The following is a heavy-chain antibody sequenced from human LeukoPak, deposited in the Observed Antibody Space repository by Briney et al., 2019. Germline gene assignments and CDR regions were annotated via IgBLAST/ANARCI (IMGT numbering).Heavy chain of an antibody. J-gene: IGHJ3*02. CDR1: GYTFTSYD. V-gene: IGHV1-8*01. Sequence: GASVKVSCKASGYTFTSYDINWVRQATGQGLEWMGWMNPNSGNTGYAQKFQGRVTMTRDTSTSTVYMELSSLRSEDTAVYYCARDFFASAHSTYSAFDIWGQGTMVTVSS. CDR3: ARDFFASAHSTYSAFDI. CDR2: MNPNSGNT. D-gene: IGHD2-15*01.